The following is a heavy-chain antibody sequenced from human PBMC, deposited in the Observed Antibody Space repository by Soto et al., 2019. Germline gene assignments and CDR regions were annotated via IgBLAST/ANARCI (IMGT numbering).Heavy chain of an antibody. J-gene: IGHJ6*02. CDR2: ISYDGSNK. Sequence: GGSLRLSCAASGFTFSSYGMNWVRQAPGKGLEWVAVISYDGSNKYYADSVKGRFTISRDNSKNTLYLQMNSLRAEDTAVYYCAKDVVVGATTGLGDYYYYYGMDVWGQGTTVTVSS. CDR1: GFTFSSYG. D-gene: IGHD1-26*01. V-gene: IGHV3-30*18. CDR3: AKDVVVGATTGLGDYYYYYGMDV.